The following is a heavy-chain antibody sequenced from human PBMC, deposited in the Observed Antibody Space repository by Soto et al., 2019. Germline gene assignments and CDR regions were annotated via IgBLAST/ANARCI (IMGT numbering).Heavy chain of an antibody. CDR3: ESGRLGELSSPYGMDV. CDR2: ISAYNGNT. J-gene: IGHJ6*02. V-gene: IGHV1-18*01. CDR1: GYTFTSYG. Sequence: GASVKVSCKASGYTFTSYGISWVRQAPGQGLEWMGWISAYNGNTNYAQKLQGRVTMTTDTSTSTAYMELRSLRSDDTAVYYCESGRLGELSSPYGMDVWGQGTTVTVSS. D-gene: IGHD3-16*02.